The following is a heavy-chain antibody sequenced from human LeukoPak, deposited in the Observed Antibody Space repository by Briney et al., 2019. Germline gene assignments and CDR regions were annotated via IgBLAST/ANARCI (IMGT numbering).Heavy chain of an antibody. D-gene: IGHD5-24*01. CDR2: ISAYNGNT. CDR1: GYTFTSYG. V-gene: IGHV1-18*01. CDR3: ARDHGYKNNHYFDY. J-gene: IGHJ4*02. Sequence: VASVKVSCKASGYTFTSYGTSWVRQAPGQGLEWMGWISAYNGNTNYAQKFQGRVTITADKSTSTAYMELSSLRSEDTAVYYCARDHGYKNNHYFDYWGQGTLVTVS.